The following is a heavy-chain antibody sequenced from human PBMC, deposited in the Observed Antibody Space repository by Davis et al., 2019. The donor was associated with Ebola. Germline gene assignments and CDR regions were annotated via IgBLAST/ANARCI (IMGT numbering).Heavy chain of an antibody. CDR2: ISYDGSDK. J-gene: IGHJ4*02. CDR3: AKGRDCTNGICYSDY. Sequence: GESLKISCAASGFTFSSYWMSWVRQAPGKGLEWVAVISYDGSDKYYADSVKGRFTISRDNSRDTLYLQMNSLRAEDTAVYYCAKGRDCTNGICYSDYWGQGTLVTVSS. V-gene: IGHV3-30*18. D-gene: IGHD2-8*01. CDR1: GFTFSSYW.